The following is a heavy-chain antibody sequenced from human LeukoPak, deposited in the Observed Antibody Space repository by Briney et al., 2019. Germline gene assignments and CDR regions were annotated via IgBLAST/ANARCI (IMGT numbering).Heavy chain of an antibody. V-gene: IGHV4-39*07. CDR3: AKSGEWRPVDY. Sequence: MPSETLSLTCTVSGGSISSSSYYWGWIRQPPGKGLEWIGSIYYSGSTYYNPSLKSRVTISVDTSKNQFSLKLSSVTAADTAVYYCAKSGEWRPVDYWGQGTLVTVSS. J-gene: IGHJ4*02. CDR2: IYYSGST. CDR1: GGSISSSSYY. D-gene: IGHD3-16*01.